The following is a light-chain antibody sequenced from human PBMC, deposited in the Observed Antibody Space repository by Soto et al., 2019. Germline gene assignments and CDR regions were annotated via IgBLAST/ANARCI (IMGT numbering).Light chain of an antibody. CDR3: QHYNFWPHT. Sequence: AQVETLSLPIRASQSVRDNLAWYQQKPGQAPRLLIYRASTRATGVPARFSGSGSGTEFTLTISSLQSEDVSVYFCQHYNFWPHTFGQGTKVAIK. CDR1: QSVRDN. V-gene: IGKV3-15*01. J-gene: IGKJ2*01. CDR2: RAS.